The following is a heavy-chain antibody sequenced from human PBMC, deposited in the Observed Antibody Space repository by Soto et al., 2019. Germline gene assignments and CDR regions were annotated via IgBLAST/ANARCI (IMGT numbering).Heavy chain of an antibody. V-gene: IGHV3-30-3*01. Sequence: GGSLRLSCAASGFTFSSYAMHWVRQAPGKGLEWVAVISYDGSNKYYADSVKGRFTISRDNSKNTLYLQMNSLRAEDTAVYYCARDPENSARPGNYWFDPWGQGTLVTVS. D-gene: IGHD6-6*01. CDR3: ARDPENSARPGNYWFDP. CDR2: ISYDGSNK. CDR1: GFTFSSYA. J-gene: IGHJ5*02.